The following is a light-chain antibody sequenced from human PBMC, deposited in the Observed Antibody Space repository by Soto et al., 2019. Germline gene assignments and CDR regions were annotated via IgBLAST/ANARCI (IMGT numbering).Light chain of an antibody. Sequence: QSVLTQPPSMSGAPGQRVTISCTGSSSNIGAGYDVHWYQQHPGTAPKLLIFDNNNRPSGVPDRFSGSKSDTSASLAITGLQAEDEADYDCQSFDTSLSGFVVFGGGTKLTVL. CDR3: QSFDTSLSGFVV. V-gene: IGLV1-40*01. CDR1: SSNIGAGYD. CDR2: DNN. J-gene: IGLJ2*01.